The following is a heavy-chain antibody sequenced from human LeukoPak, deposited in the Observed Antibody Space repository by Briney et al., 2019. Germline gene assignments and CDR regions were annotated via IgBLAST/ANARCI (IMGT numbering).Heavy chain of an antibody. J-gene: IGHJ4*02. D-gene: IGHD3/OR15-3a*01. CDR1: GGTFSSYA. CDR2: IIPIFGTA. CDR3: AREVGMISGIDY. Sequence: ASVKVSCKASGGTFSSYAISWVRQAPGQGLEWMGGIIPIFGTANYAQKFQGRVTITTDESTSTAYMELSSLRSEDTAVYYCAREVGMISGIDYWGQGTLVTVSS. V-gene: IGHV1-69*05.